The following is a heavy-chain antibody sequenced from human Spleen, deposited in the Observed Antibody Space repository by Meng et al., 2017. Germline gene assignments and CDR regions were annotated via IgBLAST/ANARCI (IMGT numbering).Heavy chain of an antibody. J-gene: IGHJ4*02. D-gene: IGHD2-21*01. CDR2: IYHSGST. CDR3: TKNDFYCLGY. CDR1: GGSFSDYY. V-gene: IGHV4-34*01. Sequence: QLHQLGAGLLKPSEILASTVVVSGGSFSDYYWSLIRQPPGKGLEWIGEIYHSGSTNYNPSLKSRITISVDKPKNQFSLTLSSVTAADTAVYYCTKNDFYCLGYWGQGTLVTVSS.